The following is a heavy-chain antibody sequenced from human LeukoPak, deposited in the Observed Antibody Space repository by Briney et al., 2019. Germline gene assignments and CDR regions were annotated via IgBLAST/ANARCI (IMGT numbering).Heavy chain of an antibody. J-gene: IGHJ4*02. CDR1: GFTFSSYA. Sequence: GGSLRLSCAASGFTFSSYAMSWVRQAPGKGLEWVSAISGSGGSTYYADSVKGRFTISRDNSKNTLYLQMNSLRAEDTAVYYCAKDSNRFYGDYGDYFDYWGQGTLSPSPQ. CDR3: AKDSNRFYGDYGDYFDY. V-gene: IGHV3-23*01. D-gene: IGHD4-17*01. CDR2: ISGSGGST.